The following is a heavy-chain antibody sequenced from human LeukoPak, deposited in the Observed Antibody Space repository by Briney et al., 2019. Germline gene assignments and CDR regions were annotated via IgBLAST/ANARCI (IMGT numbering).Heavy chain of an antibody. Sequence: GASVKVSCKASGYTFTSYDINWVRQATGQGLEWMGWMNPNSGNTSYAQKFQGRVTMTRDTSISTAYMELSRLRSDDTAVYYCAREVVPAATYMDVWGKGTTVTISS. CDR1: GYTFTSYD. CDR3: AREVVPAATYMDV. V-gene: IGHV1-8*01. J-gene: IGHJ6*03. D-gene: IGHD2-2*01. CDR2: MNPNSGNT.